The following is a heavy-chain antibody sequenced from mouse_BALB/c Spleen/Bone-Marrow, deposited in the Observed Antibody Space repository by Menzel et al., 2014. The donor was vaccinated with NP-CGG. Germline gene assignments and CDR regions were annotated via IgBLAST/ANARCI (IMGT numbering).Heavy chain of an antibody. CDR1: GFTFTDYY. CDR3: ARDAYRCAMDY. CDR2: IRNKANGYTT. V-gene: IGHV7-3*02. Sequence: EVKLVESGGGLVQPGGSLRLSCATSGFTFTDYYMSWVRQPPGKALEWLGFIRNKANGYTTEYSASVKGRFTISRDNSKSILYLQMNPLGAEDSATYYCARDAYRCAMDYWVKEPQSPSPQ. J-gene: IGHJ4*01. D-gene: IGHD2-14*01.